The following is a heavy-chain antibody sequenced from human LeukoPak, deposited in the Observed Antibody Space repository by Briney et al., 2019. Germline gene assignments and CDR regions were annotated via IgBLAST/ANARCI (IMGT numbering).Heavy chain of an antibody. J-gene: IGHJ4*02. CDR2: ISYDGSNK. V-gene: IGHV3-30*03. CDR1: EFTFSSNR. CDR3: ATAVAGTCFDY. D-gene: IGHD6-19*01. Sequence: VRSLRLSCAASEFTFSSNRRHWVRQDPANGMEWVAVISYDGSNKYYADSVKGRFNISRDNSKNTLYLQMNSLRAEDTAVYYCATAVAGTCFDYWGQGTLVTVSS.